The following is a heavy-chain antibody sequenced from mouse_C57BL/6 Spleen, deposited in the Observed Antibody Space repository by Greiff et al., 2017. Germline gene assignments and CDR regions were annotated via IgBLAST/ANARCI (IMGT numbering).Heavy chain of an antibody. CDR1: GYTFTSYG. Sequence: QVQLKESGAELARPGASVKLSCKASGYTFTSYGISWVKQRTGQGLEWIGEIYPRSGNTYYNEKFKGKATLTADKSSSTAYMELRSLTSEDSAVYFCARWGYDGDYFDYWGQGTTLTVSS. J-gene: IGHJ2*01. V-gene: IGHV1-81*01. CDR2: IYPRSGNT. CDR3: ARWGYDGDYFDY. D-gene: IGHD2-2*01.